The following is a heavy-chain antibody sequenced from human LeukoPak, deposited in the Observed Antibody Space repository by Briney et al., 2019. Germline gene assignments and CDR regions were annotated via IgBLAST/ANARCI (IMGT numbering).Heavy chain of an antibody. CDR3: ARAGDIVVVPAAIPADAFDI. CDR2: IYHSGST. CDR1: GGSISSSNW. V-gene: IGHV4-4*02. D-gene: IGHD2-2*02. J-gene: IGHJ3*02. Sequence: SETLSLTCAVSGGSISSSNWWSWVRQPPGKGLEWIGEIYHSGSTYYNPSLKSRVTISVDRSKNQFSLKLSSVTAADTAVYYCARAGDIVVVPAAIPADAFDIWGQGTMVTVSS.